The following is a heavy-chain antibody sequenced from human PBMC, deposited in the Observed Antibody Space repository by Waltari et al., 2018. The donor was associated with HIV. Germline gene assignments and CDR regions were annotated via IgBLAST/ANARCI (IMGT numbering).Heavy chain of an antibody. V-gene: IGHV3-48*02. J-gene: IGHJ4*02. CDR3: VRVGTSFDF. CDR2: ISSNSSNI. Sequence: EVQLVESGGGLVQPGGSLRLSCVASGFTFSYHAMNWVRQAPGKGLEWISYISSNSSNIYHAESVKGRFTISRDNAKNSLYLQMNSLRDEDTAVYYCVRVGTSFDFWGQGTLVTVSS. CDR1: GFTFSYHA. D-gene: IGHD2-8*01.